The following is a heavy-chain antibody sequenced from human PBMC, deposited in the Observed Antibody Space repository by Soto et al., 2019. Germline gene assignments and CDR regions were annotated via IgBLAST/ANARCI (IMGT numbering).Heavy chain of an antibody. CDR2: ISSSGYI. J-gene: IGHJ6*02. CDR3: VYDSSGYNYGMDV. Sequence: GGSLRLSCAASGFNFNSYTINWVRQAPGKRLEWLSSISSSGYIFSTDSVRGRFTISRDNAKNSVYLQINSLRAEDTAVYYCVYDSSGYNYGMDVWGQGTTVTVSS. CDR1: GFNFNSYT. V-gene: IGHV3-21*04. D-gene: IGHD3-22*01.